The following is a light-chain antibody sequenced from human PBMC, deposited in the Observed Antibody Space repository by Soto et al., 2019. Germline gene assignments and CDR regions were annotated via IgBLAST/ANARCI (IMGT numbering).Light chain of an antibody. J-gene: IGLJ1*01. CDR3: QSYDDTLSGSV. CDR1: GSSIGAGYD. CDR2: ANN. Sequence: QSALTQPPSVSGAPGQRVTISCTGSGSSIGAGYDVHWYQELPGTAPKLLIYANNNRPSGVPDRFSGSKSGTSGSLTITALQAEDEAHYYCQSYDDTLSGSVFGTGTKVTVL. V-gene: IGLV1-40*01.